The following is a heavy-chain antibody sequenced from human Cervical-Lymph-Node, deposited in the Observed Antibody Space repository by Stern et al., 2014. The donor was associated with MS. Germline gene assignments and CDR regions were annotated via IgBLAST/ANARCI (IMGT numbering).Heavy chain of an antibody. D-gene: IGHD3-9*01. J-gene: IGHJ4*02. CDR3: AKYTRDFEVTTGYSKGAYFEY. V-gene: IGHV3-30*18. CDR2: ISNDGSNV. CDR1: GFTFSSYG. Sequence: VQLVESGGGVVQPGGSLRLSCAASGFTFSSYGIHWVRQAPGKGLEWVAFISNDGSNVFSSDAVKGRFTTYRDNSKKTLYLQMRSLRVEDTATYYCAKYTRDFEVTTGYSKGAYFEYGGQGTLVIVS.